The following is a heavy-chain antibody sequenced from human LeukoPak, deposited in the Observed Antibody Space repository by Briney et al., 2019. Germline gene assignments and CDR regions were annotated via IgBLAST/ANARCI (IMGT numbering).Heavy chain of an antibody. J-gene: IGHJ4*02. Sequence: ASVKVSCKASGYTFTSYGISWVRQAPGQGLEWMGWISAYNGNTNYAQKLQGRVTMTTDTSTSTVYMELSSLRSEDTAVYYCARSITMIVVGFDYWGQGTLVTVSS. CDR2: ISAYNGNT. CDR1: GYTFTSYG. CDR3: ARSITMIVVGFDY. V-gene: IGHV1-18*01. D-gene: IGHD3-22*01.